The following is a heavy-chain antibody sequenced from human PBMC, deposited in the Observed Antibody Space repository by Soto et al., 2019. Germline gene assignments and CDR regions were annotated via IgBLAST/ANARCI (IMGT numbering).Heavy chain of an antibody. D-gene: IGHD4-17*01. CDR1: GFTFSSYA. V-gene: IGHV3-23*01. CDR3: AKGSSGGDRALEWFDP. J-gene: IGHJ5*02. CDR2: ISGSGGST. Sequence: GGSLRLSCAASGFTFSSYAMSWVRQAPGKGLEWVSAISGSGGSTYYADSVKGRFTISRDNSKNTLYLQMNNLRAEDTAVYYCAKGSSGGDRALEWFDPWGQGTLVTVSS.